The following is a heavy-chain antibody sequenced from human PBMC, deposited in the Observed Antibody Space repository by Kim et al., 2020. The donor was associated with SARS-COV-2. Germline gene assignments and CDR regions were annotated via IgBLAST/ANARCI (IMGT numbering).Heavy chain of an antibody. D-gene: IGHD5-12*01. CDR3: AKVKVATISEGVVGYYYGMAV. Sequence: GGSLRLSCAASGFTFSSYGMHWVRQAPGKGLEWVAVISYDGSNKYYADSVKGRFTISRDNSKNTLYLQMNSLRAEDTAVYYCAKVKVATISEGVVGYYYGMAVWGQGTTVTVSS. CDR1: GFTFSSYG. V-gene: IGHV3-30*18. J-gene: IGHJ6*02. CDR2: ISYDGSNK.